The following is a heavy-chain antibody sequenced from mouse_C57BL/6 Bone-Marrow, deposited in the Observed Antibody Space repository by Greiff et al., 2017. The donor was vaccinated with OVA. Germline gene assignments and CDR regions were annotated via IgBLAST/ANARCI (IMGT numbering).Heavy chain of an antibody. J-gene: IGHJ4*01. D-gene: IGHD2-3*01. CDR2: IYPGDGDT. CDR1: GYAFSSSW. V-gene: IGHV1-82*01. CDR3: ARENDGYYEAMDY. Sequence: QVQLQQCGPELVKPGASVKISCKASGYAFSSSWMNWVKQRPGKGLEWIGRIYPGDGDTNYNGKFKGKATLTADKSSSTAYMQLSSLTSEDYAVYFCARENDGYYEAMDYWGQGTSVTVSS.